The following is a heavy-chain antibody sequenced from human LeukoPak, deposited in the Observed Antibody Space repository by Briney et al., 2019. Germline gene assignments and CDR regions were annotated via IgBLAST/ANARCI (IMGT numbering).Heavy chain of an antibody. D-gene: IGHD6-19*01. V-gene: IGHV4-4*02. CDR2: IYHSGST. CDR3: ARDGYSSGWSLGYFQH. CDR1: GGSISSSNW. Sequence: PSGTLSLTCAVSGGSISSSNWWSWVRQPPGKGLEWIGEIYHSGSTNYNPSLKSRVTISVDTSKNQFSLKLSSVTAADTAVYYCARDGYSSGWSLGYFQHWGQGTLVTVSS. J-gene: IGHJ1*01.